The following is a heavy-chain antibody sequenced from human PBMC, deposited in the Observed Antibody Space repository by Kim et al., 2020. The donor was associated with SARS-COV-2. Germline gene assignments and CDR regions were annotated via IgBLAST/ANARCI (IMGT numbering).Heavy chain of an antibody. J-gene: IGHJ4*02. Sequence: GGSLRLSCAASGFPFSSYYMRWVRQAPGKGLEWVSTISDSGGKTYYADSVKGRFATSRDNSKNTLYLQMTSLRAEDTAVYYCARAYCSGGRCHHFDYWGQGTLATVSS. CDR2: ISDSGGKT. D-gene: IGHD2-15*01. V-gene: IGHV3-23*01. CDR1: GFPFSSYY. CDR3: ARAYCSGGRCHHFDY.